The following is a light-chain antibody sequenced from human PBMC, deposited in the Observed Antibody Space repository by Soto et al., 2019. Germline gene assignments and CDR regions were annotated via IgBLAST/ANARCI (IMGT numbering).Light chain of an antibody. CDR1: QSVSSSY. CDR2: GAS. J-gene: IGKJ2*01. Sequence: EIVLTQSPGTLSLSPGERATLSCRASQSVSSSYLAWYQQKPGQAPRLLIYGASSRATCIPDRFSGSGSGTDFTLTISRLEPEEFSVYYCQQYGSSLYTFGQGTKLEIK. CDR3: QQYGSSLYT. V-gene: IGKV3-20*01.